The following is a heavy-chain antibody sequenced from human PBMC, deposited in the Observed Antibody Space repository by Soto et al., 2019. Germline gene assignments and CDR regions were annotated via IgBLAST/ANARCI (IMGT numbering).Heavy chain of an antibody. V-gene: IGHV1-69*06. CDR3: ARVVVPGFGNYYGMDV. Sequence: QVQLMQSGAEVKKPGSSVKVSCKASGGTFTSYAITWVRQAPGQGLEWMGGIIPLFRTTNYAQKFQGRVTITADKSTSTAYMELSSLTSEDTAVYYGARVVVPGFGNYYGMDVWGQGTTVTVS. J-gene: IGHJ6*02. D-gene: IGHD2-2*01. CDR2: IIPLFRTT. CDR1: GGTFTSYA.